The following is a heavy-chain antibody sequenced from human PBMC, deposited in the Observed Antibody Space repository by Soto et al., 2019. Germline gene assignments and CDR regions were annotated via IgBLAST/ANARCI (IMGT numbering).Heavy chain of an antibody. CDR3: ARGRGYYDSSGYRLEYFQH. V-gene: IGHV4-30-2*01. D-gene: IGHD3-22*01. Sequence: SETLSLTCAVSGGSISSGGYSWSWIRQPPGKGLEWIGYIYHSGSTYYNPSLKSRVTISVDRSKNQFSLKLSSVTAADTAVYYCARGRGYYDSSGYRLEYFQHWGQGTLVTVSS. CDR2: IYHSGST. J-gene: IGHJ1*01. CDR1: GGSISSGGYS.